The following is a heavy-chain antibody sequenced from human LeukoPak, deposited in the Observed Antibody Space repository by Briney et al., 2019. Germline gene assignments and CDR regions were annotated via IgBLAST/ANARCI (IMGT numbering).Heavy chain of an antibody. CDR1: GYTFTSYG. V-gene: IGHV1-18*01. J-gene: IGHJ6*03. Sequence: ASVKVSCKASGYTFTSYGISWVRQAPGQGLEWMGWISAYNGNTNYAQKLQGRVTMTTDTSTSTAYMELRSLRSDDTAAYYCARGYQAALDYYYMDVWGKGTTVTVSS. CDR3: ARGYQAALDYYYMDV. D-gene: IGHD2-2*01. CDR2: ISAYNGNT.